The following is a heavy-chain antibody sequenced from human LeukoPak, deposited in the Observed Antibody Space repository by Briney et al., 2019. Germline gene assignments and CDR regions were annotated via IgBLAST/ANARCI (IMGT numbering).Heavy chain of an antibody. CDR3: ARLGAFDI. J-gene: IGHJ3*02. V-gene: IGHV4-38-2*01. D-gene: IGHD7-27*01. CDR1: GYSISSGYY. Sequence: SETLSLTCAVSGYSISSGYYWGWIRQPPGKGLEWIGSIYYSGSTYYNPSLKSRVTISVDTSKNQFSLKLSSVTAADTAVYYCARLGAFDIWGQGTMVTVSS. CDR2: IYYSGST.